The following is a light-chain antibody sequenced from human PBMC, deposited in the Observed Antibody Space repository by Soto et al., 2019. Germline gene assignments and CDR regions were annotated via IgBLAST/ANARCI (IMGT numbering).Light chain of an antibody. CDR1: QSVSSN. V-gene: IGKV3-15*01. Sequence: EIVMTQSPATLSVSPGERATLSCRASQSVSSNLAWYQQKPGQAPRLLIYGASTRATGSPARFSGSGSGTEFTLTISSLQSDDIAVYYCQQYNNWPLYTFDQGTKLEIK. CDR3: QQYNNWPLYT. J-gene: IGKJ2*01. CDR2: GAS.